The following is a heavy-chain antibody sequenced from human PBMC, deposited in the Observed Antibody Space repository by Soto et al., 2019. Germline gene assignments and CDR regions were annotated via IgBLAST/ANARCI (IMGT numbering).Heavy chain of an antibody. J-gene: IGHJ4*02. CDR2: INSDGSRT. CDR3: ARGDGDYYDGNGYLGRH. D-gene: IGHD3-22*01. Sequence: EVQLVESGGGLVQPGGSLRLSCAASGFTFSSYWMHWVRQAPGKGLVWVSRINSDGSRTSYADSAKGRFTISRDNAKNTLYLQMNSLRAEDTAVYYCARGDGDYYDGNGYLGRHWGQGPLVTIPS. CDR1: GFTFSSYW. V-gene: IGHV3-74*01.